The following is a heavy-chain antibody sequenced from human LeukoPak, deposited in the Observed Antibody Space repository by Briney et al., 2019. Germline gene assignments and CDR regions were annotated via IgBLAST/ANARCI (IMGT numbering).Heavy chain of an antibody. CDR3: ARHGNWDPFDY. Sequence: SETLSLTCTVSGDSINSSDYYWAWIRQPPGEGLGWIGTIYYSGSTYYKSSLKSRLTISVDSSKNQFSLKMISVTAADTGVYYCARHGNWDPFDYWGQGALVTVSS. J-gene: IGHJ4*02. D-gene: IGHD7-27*01. CDR1: GDSINSSDYY. CDR2: IYYSGST. V-gene: IGHV4-39*01.